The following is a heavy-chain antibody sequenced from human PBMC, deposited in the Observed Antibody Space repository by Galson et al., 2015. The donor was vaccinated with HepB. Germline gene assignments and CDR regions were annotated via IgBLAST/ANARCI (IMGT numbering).Heavy chain of an antibody. D-gene: IGHD3-16*01. V-gene: IGHV3-48*03. CDR1: GFAFTNYD. J-gene: IGHJ4*02. CDR3: ASLGY. CDR2: ISSRSETV. Sequence: SLRLSCAVSGFAFTNYDMNWVRQAPGKGLEWIAYISSRSETVYYADSVRGRFTISRDDTRSSLYLQMNSLRVEDTAVYYCASLGYWGQGTLVTVSS.